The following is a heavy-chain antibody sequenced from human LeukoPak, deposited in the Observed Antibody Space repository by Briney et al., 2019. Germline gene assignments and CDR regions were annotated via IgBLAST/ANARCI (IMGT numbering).Heavy chain of an antibody. CDR3: ARVDSRPGGGSTFFDY. CDR2: IYYSGST. V-gene: IGHV4-59*12. Sequence: SETLSLTCTVSGGSISSYYWSWIRQPPGKGLEWIGYIYYSGSTYYNPSLKSRVTISVDTSKNQFSLKLGSVTAADTAVYYCARVDSRPGGGSTFFDYWGQGTLVTVSS. CDR1: GGSISSYY. D-gene: IGHD2-15*01. J-gene: IGHJ4*02.